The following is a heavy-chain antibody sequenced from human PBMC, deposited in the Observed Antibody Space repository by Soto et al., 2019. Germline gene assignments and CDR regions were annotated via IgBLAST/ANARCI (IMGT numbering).Heavy chain of an antibody. CDR3: ARDLSAACRPGMDV. V-gene: IGHV1-69*01. CDR2: IIPIVGTG. J-gene: IGHJ6*02. CDR1: GGSFSSYA. D-gene: IGHD6-13*01. Sequence: QVQLVQSGAEVKKPGSSVKVSCKASGGSFSSYAISWVRQAPGQGLEWMGGIIPIVGTGNYAQNFQGRVTITADESTSTAYMKLSSLRSEDTAMYYCARDLSAACRPGMDVWGQGTTVTVSS.